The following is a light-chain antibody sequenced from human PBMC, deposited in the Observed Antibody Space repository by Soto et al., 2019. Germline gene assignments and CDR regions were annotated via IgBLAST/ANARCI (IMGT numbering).Light chain of an antibody. Sequence: ENVLTQSPATLSLSPGERATLSCRASQSVSSNLAWYQQKPGQAPRLLIYDASNRATGIPARLSGSGSGTDFTLTISSLQPEDFAVYYCHQRSNWPPTFGGGTKVDIX. J-gene: IGKJ4*01. CDR3: HQRSNWPPT. V-gene: IGKV3-11*01. CDR1: QSVSSN. CDR2: DAS.